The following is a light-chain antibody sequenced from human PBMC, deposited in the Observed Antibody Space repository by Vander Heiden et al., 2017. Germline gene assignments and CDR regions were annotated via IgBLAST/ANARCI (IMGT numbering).Light chain of an antibody. J-gene: IGKJ1*01. CDR1: QSISSY. CDR2: AAS. CDR3: RQRDSTPRT. V-gene: IGKV1-39*01. Sequence: ITQSPSSLSASVGDRVTITCRASQSISSYLNWYQQKPGKAPKLLIYAASSLQSGVPSRFSGSRSGTDFTLTISRLQPQDFATYYCRQRDSTPRTFGQGTKVEIK.